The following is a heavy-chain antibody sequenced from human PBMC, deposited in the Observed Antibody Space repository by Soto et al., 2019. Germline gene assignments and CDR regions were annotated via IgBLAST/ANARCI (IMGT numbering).Heavy chain of an antibody. CDR3: ARTAMVYFDY. Sequence: PSETLSLTCTVSGGSVSSGSYYWSWIRQPPGKGLEWIGYIYYSGSTNYNPSLKSRVTISVDTSKNQFSLKLSSVTAADTAVYYCARTAMVYFDYWGQGTLVTVSS. D-gene: IGHD5-18*01. CDR2: IYYSGST. CDR1: GGSVSSGSYY. V-gene: IGHV4-61*01. J-gene: IGHJ4*02.